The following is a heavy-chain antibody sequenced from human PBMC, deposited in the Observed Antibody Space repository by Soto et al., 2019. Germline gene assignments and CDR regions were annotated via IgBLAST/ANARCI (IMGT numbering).Heavy chain of an antibody. J-gene: IGHJ4*02. CDR1: GGSFSGYY. V-gene: IGHV4-34*01. D-gene: IGHD6-13*01. CDR2: INHSGST. Sequence: SSETLSLTCAVYGGSFSGYYWSWIRQPPGKGLEWIGEINHSGSTNYNPSLKSRVTISVDTSKNQFSLKLSSVTAADTAVYYCARGSIAAAGHYFDYWGQGTLVTVSS. CDR3: ARGSIAAAGHYFDY.